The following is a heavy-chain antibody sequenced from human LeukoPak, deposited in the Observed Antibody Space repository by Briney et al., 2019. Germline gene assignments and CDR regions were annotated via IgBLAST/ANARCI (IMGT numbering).Heavy chain of an antibody. V-gene: IGHV4-34*01. CDR2: INHSGST. CDR3: ARVRRVAVAVSHTYYCYYYMDV. D-gene: IGHD6-19*01. CDR1: GGSFSGYY. J-gene: IGHJ6*03. Sequence: SETLSLTCAVYGGSFSGYYWSWIRQPPGKGLEWIGEINHSGSTNYNPSLKSRVTISVDTSKNQFSLKLSSVTAADTAVYYCARVRRVAVAVSHTYYCYYYMDVWGKGTTVTVS.